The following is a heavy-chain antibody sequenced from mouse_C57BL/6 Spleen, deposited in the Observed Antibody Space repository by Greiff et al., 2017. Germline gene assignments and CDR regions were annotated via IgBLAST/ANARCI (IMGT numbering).Heavy chain of an antibody. CDR3: VRHDGYYYARDY. D-gene: IGHD2-3*01. J-gene: IGHJ4*01. V-gene: IGHV10-1*01. CDR1: GFSFNTYA. CDR2: IRSKSNNYAT. Sequence: EVQGVESGGGLVQPKGSLKLSCAASGFSFNTYAMNWVRQAPGKGLEWVARIRSKSNNYATYYADSVKDRFTISRDDSESMLYLQMNNLKTEDTAMYYGVRHDGYYYARDYWGQGTSVTVSS.